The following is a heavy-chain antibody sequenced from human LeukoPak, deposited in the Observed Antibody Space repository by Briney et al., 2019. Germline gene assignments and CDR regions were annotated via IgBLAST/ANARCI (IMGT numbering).Heavy chain of an antibody. CDR1: GYTFTGYY. CDR2: INPNSGGT. J-gene: IGHJ4*02. Sequence: ASVKVSCKASGYTFTGYYMHWVRQAPGQGLEWMGWINPNSGGTNYAQKFQGTVTTTRDTSISTDYMELSRLRSDETAVYYCARGGGTSCLLGYCSGGSRYWGQGTLVTVSS. CDR3: ARGGGTSCLLGYCSGGSRY. D-gene: IGHD2-15*01. V-gene: IGHV1-2*02.